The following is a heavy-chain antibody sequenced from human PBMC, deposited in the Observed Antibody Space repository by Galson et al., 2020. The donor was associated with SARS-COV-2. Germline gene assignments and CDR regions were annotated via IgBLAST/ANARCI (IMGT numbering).Heavy chain of an antibody. CDR1: GFTFSSYW. J-gene: IGHJ4*02. Sequence: GGSLRLSCAASGFTFSSYWMSWVRQAPGKGLEWVANIKQDGSEKYYVDSVKGRFTISRDNAKNSLYLQMNSLRAEDTAVYYCARDRGRTSYYYDSSGYPDYWGQGTLDTVS. D-gene: IGHD3-22*01. V-gene: IGHV3-7*01. CDR2: IKQDGSEK. CDR3: ARDRGRTSYYYDSSGYPDY.